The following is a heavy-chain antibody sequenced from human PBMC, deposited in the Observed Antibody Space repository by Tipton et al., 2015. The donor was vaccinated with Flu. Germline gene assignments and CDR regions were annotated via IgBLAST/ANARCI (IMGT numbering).Heavy chain of an antibody. CDR1: EFTLSDYY. CDR2: ISSSGIPI. Sequence: SLRLSCAASEFTLSDYYMSWIRQAPGKGLEWVSLISSSGIPIYYADSVKGRFTISRDSAKNSLYLLMNSLRAEDTAVYYCARRDYSNYVSDPKSCFDPWGQGILVTVSS. J-gene: IGHJ5*02. CDR3: ARRDYSNYVSDPKSCFDP. D-gene: IGHD4-11*01. V-gene: IGHV3-11*04.